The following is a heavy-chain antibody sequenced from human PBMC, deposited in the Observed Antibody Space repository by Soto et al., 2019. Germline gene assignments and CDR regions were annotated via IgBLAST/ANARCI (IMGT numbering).Heavy chain of an antibody. CDR2: IYSSGST. D-gene: IGHD3-3*01. CDR1: GGDISTYY. J-gene: IGHJ5*02. V-gene: IGHV4-4*07. CDR3: ARGQRFSDWFDP. Sequence: QVQFQESGPGLVKPSETLSLTCTVSGGDISTYYWTWIRQPAGKGLEWIGRIYSSGSTKYNPSLKSRVTMSVDTSKNQFSLRLSSVTAADTAVYYCARGQRFSDWFDPWGQGTLVTVSS.